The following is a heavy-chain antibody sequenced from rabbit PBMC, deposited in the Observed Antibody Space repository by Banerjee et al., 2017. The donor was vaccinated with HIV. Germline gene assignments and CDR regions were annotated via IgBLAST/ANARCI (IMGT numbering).Heavy chain of an antibody. Sequence: QSLEESGGDLVKPGASLTLTCTASGFSFSSSYWIYWVRQASGKGLEWIGCINTGDGNTHYPNWAKGRFTISKTSSTTVTLQMTSLTAADTATYFCAREDYYADGGAGYAYGNFNLWGPGTLVTVS. CDR3: AREDYYADGGAGYAYGNFNL. CDR2: INTGDGNT. J-gene: IGHJ4*01. V-gene: IGHV1S40*01. CDR1: GFSFSSSYW. D-gene: IGHD6-1*01.